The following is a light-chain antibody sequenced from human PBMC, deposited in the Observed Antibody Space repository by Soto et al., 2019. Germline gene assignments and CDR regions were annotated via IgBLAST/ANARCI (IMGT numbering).Light chain of an antibody. J-gene: IGKJ4*01. CDR2: DAS. V-gene: IGKV3-11*01. Sequence: EIVLTQSPATLSLSPGERATLSCRASQSVDSYLAWYQQKPGQPPMLLIFDASNRPPGIPARFSGSGSGTAFTLITSSLVPEDFVVYYCQQQSSRLTFGGGTKVEIK. CDR3: QQQSSRLT. CDR1: QSVDSY.